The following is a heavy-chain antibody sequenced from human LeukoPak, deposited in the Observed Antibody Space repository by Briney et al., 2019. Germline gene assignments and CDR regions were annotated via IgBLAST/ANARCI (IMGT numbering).Heavy chain of an antibody. J-gene: IGHJ4*02. D-gene: IGHD3-3*01. V-gene: IGHV3-48*01. Sequence: GGSLRLSCAASGFTFSSYSMNWVRQAPGKGLEWVSYISSSSSTIYYADSVKGRFTISRDNAKNSLYLQMNSLRAEDTAVYYCARGLIPSYYDFWSGYYTVVEMVDYWGQGTLVTVSS. CDR3: ARGLIPSYYDFWSGYYTVVEMVDY. CDR1: GFTFSSYS. CDR2: ISSSSSTI.